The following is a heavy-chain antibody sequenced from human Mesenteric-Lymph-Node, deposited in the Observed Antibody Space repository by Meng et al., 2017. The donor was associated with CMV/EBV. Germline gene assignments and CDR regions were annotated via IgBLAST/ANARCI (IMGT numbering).Heavy chain of an antibody. CDR2: INTDSGGT. CDR3: ARAGRGIWFGELYWFDP. J-gene: IGHJ5*02. Sequence: TFTGYYMHWVRQAHGQGLEWMGRINTDSGGTNNAQKFQGRVTMTRDTYISTAYMELRRLRSDDTAVYYCARAGRGIWFGELYWFDPWGQGTLVTVSS. D-gene: IGHD3-10*01. CDR1: TFTGYY. V-gene: IGHV1-2*06.